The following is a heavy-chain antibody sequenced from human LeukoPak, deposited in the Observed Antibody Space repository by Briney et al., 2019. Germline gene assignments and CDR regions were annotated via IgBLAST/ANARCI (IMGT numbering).Heavy chain of an antibody. Sequence: PSETLSLTCTVSGGSISSSSYYWGWIRQPPGKGLEWIGSTYYSGSTYYNPSLKSRVTISVDTSKNQFSLKLSSVTAADTAVYYCARDGYYRVNWFDPWGQGTLVTVSS. J-gene: IGHJ5*02. D-gene: IGHD1-14*01. CDR3: ARDGYYRVNWFDP. CDR2: TYYSGST. CDR1: GGSISSSSYY. V-gene: IGHV4-39*07.